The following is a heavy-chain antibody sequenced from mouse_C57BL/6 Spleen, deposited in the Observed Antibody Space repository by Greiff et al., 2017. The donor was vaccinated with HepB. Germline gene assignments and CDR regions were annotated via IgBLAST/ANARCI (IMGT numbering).Heavy chain of an antibody. J-gene: IGHJ2*01. CDR1: GYTFTSYG. CDR3: AREDDYLFDY. Sequence: QVQLKESGAELARPGASVKLSCKASGYTFTSYGISWVKQRTGQGLEWIGEIYPRSGNTYYNEKFKGKATLTADKSSSTAYMELRSLTSEDSAVYFCAREDDYLFDYWGQGTTLTVSS. D-gene: IGHD2-4*01. V-gene: IGHV1-81*01. CDR2: IYPRSGNT.